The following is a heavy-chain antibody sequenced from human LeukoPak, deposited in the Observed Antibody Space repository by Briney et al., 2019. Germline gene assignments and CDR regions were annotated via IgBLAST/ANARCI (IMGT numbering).Heavy chain of an antibody. CDR3: ARHERLLRYFDWLTPSWFDP. Sequence: SETLSLTCTVSGGSISSGGCYWSWIRQHPGKGLEWIGYIYYSGSTSYNPSLESRVTISLDTSKNQFSLKLSSVTAADTAVYYCARHERLLRYFDWLTPSWFDPWGHGTLVTVSS. V-gene: IGHV4-31*03. D-gene: IGHD3-9*01. J-gene: IGHJ5*02. CDR2: IYYSGST. CDR1: GGSISSGGCY.